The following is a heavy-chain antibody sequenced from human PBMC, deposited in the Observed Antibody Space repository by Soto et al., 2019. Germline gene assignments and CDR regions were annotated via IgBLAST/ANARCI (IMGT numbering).Heavy chain of an antibody. D-gene: IGHD3-10*01. CDR2: ISSVGTTT. J-gene: IGHJ6*02. Sequence: PGASLRLSCAASGFTLSDFYMSWIRQAPGKGLEWVSYISSVGTTTYYADSVKGRFTVSMDHAKNSLYLQMDSLRVDDTAVYYCARDQEGSGSHWLGYNYYAMDVWGQGTTVTVSS. CDR3: ARDQEGSGSHWLGYNYYAMDV. CDR1: GFTLSDFY. V-gene: IGHV3-11*01.